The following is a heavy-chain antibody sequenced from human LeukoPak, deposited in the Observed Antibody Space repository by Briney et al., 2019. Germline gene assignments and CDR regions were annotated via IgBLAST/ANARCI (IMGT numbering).Heavy chain of an antibody. V-gene: IGHV1-18*01. CDR3: ARDTGGFGELYAYYYGMDV. D-gene: IGHD3-10*01. CDR2: ISAYNGNT. CDR1: GYTFTSYG. J-gene: IGHJ6*02. Sequence: ASVKVSCKASGYTFTSYGISWVRQAPGQGLEWMGWISAYNGNTNYAQKLQGRVTMTTDTSTSTAYMELRSLRSDDTAVYYCARDTGGFGELYAYYYGMDVWGQGTTVTVSS.